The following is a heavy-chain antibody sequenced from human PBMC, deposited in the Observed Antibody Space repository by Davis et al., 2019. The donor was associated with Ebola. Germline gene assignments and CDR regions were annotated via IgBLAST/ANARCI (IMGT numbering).Heavy chain of an antibody. CDR1: GGSISSSSYY. Sequence: SETLSLTCTVSGGSISSSSYYWGWIRQPPGKGLEWIGSIYYSGSTYYNPSLKSRVTISVDTSKNQFSLKLSSVTAADTAVYYCARECGDYEDSGFDYWGQGTLVTVSS. J-gene: IGHJ4*02. D-gene: IGHD4-17*01. V-gene: IGHV4-39*07. CDR3: ARECGDYEDSGFDY. CDR2: IYYSGST.